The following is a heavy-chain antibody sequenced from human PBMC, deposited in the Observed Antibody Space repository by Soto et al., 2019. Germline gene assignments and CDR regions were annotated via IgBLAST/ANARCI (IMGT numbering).Heavy chain of an antibody. D-gene: IGHD6-19*01. CDR3: ARFTPAVAGTSYYGMDV. CDR2: IYHSGST. CDR1: GCPISSSNW. J-gene: IGHJ6*02. V-gene: IGHV4-4*02. Sequence: ETLSLTCAVSGCPISSSNWWSWVCQPPGKGGEGIRGIYHSGSTNYNPSLKSRVTISVDKSNNNFSLKTSTVTAADTAVYYCARFTPAVAGTSYYGMDVWRQGTTVT.